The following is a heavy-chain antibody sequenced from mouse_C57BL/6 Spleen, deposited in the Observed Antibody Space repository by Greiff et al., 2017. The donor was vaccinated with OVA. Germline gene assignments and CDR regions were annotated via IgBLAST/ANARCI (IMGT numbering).Heavy chain of an antibody. D-gene: IGHD2-1*01. CDR1: GYTFTDYY. J-gene: IGHJ2*01. CDR2: INPNNGGT. CDR3: ARGLSTMPFDY. Sequence: EVQLQQSGPELVKPGASVKISCKASGYTFTDYYMNWVKQSHGKSLEWIGDINPNNGGTSYNQKFKGKATLTVDKSSSTAYMELRSLTSEDSAVYYCARGLSTMPFDYWGQGTTLTVSS. V-gene: IGHV1-26*01.